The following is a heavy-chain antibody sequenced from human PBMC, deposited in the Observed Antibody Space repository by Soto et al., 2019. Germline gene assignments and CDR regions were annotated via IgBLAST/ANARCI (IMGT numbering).Heavy chain of an antibody. CDR2: VYSTEIT. CDR3: ARGSEAWFDP. V-gene: IGHV4-59*01. Sequence: QVQLQESGPGLVKPSETLSLTCTVSGDSISSYFWSWIRQPPGKGLEWIGYVYSTEITNYNPSLKSRVAMSSDTSKNQFSLKVRSVTAADTAVYYCARGSEAWFDPWGQGTLVTVSS. CDR1: GDSISSYF. J-gene: IGHJ5*02.